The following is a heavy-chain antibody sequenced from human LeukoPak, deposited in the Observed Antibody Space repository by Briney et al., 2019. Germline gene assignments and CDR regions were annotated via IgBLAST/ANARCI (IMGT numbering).Heavy chain of an antibody. J-gene: IGHJ6*03. CDR2: IYYSGST. CDR3: ARQLYSSGNYYAPMAV. CDR1: GGSLSSSSYY. D-gene: IGHD3-10*01. V-gene: IGHV4-39*01. Sequence: SDTLSLTCTVSGGSLSSSSYYWGWLRPPPGKGLEWIGSIYYSGSTYSNPSLKRRVTISVDTSKNQLSLKMSSVTAADTAVYFCARQLYSSGNYYAPMAVWGKGSTVTI.